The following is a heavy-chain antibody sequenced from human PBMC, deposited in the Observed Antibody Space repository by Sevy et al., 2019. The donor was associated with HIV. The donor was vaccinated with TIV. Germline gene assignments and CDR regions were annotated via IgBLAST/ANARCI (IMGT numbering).Heavy chain of an antibody. V-gene: IGHV5-51*01. CDR1: GYSFTSHW. J-gene: IGHJ4*02. CDR3: GTSRSGYFDSSGYYIY. D-gene: IGHD3-22*01. Sequence: GESLKIACKGSGYSFTSHWLGWVRHMPGKGLEWMGIIYPDDSDTKYSPSFQGQVTFSADKSISTAYRQWSSLKASDTAMYYCGTSRSGYFDSSGYYIYWGQGTLVTVSS. CDR2: IYPDDSDT.